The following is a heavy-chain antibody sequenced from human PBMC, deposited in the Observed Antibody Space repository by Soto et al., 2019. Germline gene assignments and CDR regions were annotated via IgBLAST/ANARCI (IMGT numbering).Heavy chain of an antibody. D-gene: IGHD3-3*01. CDR3: AHTQTILRPLEDWVDP. V-gene: IGHV2-5*02. J-gene: IGHJ5*02. CDR1: WFSLNTNGVG. CDR2: IYWGDDK. Sequence: ITLKESGPTLVKPTQTLTLTCTFSWFSLNTNGVGVGWIRQPPGKALEWLALIYWGDDKRYSTSLMCRLTITKDISKNQVVLIVTNMDPVDTGTYYCAHTQTILRPLEDWVDPWGHGTLVTVSS.